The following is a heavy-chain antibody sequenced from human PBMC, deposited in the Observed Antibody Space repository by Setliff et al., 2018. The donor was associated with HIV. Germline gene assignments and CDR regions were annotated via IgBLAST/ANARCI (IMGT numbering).Heavy chain of an antibody. V-gene: IGHV5-51*01. D-gene: IGHD6-6*01. Sequence: RGESLKISCKGSGYSFTSYWIGWVRQMPGKGLEWMGIIYPGDSDTRYSPSFQGQVTISADKSISTAYLQWSSLKTSDTAMYYCARRGSIAARPGLGAFDIWGQGTMVTVSS. CDR1: GYSFTSYW. J-gene: IGHJ3*02. CDR2: IYPGDSDT. CDR3: ARRGSIAARPGLGAFDI.